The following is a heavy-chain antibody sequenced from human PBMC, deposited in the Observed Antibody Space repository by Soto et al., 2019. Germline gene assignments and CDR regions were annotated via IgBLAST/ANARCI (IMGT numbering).Heavy chain of an antibody. D-gene: IGHD3-22*01. CDR1: GFTFSIFA. CDR3: ARDYDSSGYPDI. Sequence: GGSLRLSCAASGFTFSIFAMSWVRQSPGKGLEWVSTISGSGGSTYYADSVKGRFTISRDNAKNSLYLQMNSLRAQDTAVYYCARDYDSSGYPDIWGQGTMVTVSS. J-gene: IGHJ3*02. CDR2: ISGSGGST. V-gene: IGHV3-21*01.